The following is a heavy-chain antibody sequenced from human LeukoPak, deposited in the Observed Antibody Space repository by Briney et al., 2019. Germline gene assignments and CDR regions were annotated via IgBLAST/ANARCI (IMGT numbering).Heavy chain of an antibody. J-gene: IGHJ4*02. CDR2: IYYSGST. CDR1: GGSISSYY. D-gene: IGHD3-10*01. V-gene: IGHV4-59*01. Sequence: SETLSLTCTVSGGSISSYYWSWIRQPPGKGLEWIGYIYYSGSTNYNPSLKSRVTISVDTSKNQFSLKLSSVTAADTAVYYCATTTTRMVRGVIGYWGQGTQVTVSS. CDR3: ATTTTRMVRGVIGY.